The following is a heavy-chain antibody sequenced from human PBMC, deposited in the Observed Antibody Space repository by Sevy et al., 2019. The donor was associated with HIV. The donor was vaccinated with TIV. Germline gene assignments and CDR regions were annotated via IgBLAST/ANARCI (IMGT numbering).Heavy chain of an antibody. V-gene: IGHV3-7*01. CDR3: ARAIGEGSYDYVWGSYRHDAFDT. CDR2: IKQDGSEK. CDR1: GFTFSSYW. J-gene: IGHJ3*02. Sequence: GGSLRLSCAASGFTFSSYWMSWVRQAPGKGLEWVANIKQDGSEKYDVDSVKDRFTISRDNAKNSLYLQMKSLRAEDTAVYYCARAIGEGSYDYVWGSYRHDAFDTWGQGTMVTVSS. D-gene: IGHD3-16*02.